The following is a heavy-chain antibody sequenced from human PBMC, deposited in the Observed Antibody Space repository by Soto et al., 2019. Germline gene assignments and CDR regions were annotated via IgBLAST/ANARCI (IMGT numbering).Heavy chain of an antibody. J-gene: IGHJ6*03. Sequence: ASVKVSCKASGYTFTSYDINWVRQATGQGLEWMGWMNPNSGNTGYAQKFQGRVTMTRNTSISTAYMELSSLRSEDTAVYYCARGSRVLRYFDWLSYYYYMDVWGKGTTLTVSS. CDR3: ARGSRVLRYFDWLSYYYYMDV. CDR2: MNPNSGNT. V-gene: IGHV1-8*01. D-gene: IGHD3-9*01. CDR1: GYTFTSYD.